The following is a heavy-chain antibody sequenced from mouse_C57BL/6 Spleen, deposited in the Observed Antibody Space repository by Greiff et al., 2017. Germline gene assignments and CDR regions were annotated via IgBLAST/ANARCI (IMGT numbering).Heavy chain of an antibody. CDR1: GYTFTSYG. Sequence: QVQLQQSGAELARPGASVKLSCKASGYTFTSYGISWVKQRTGQGLEWIGEIYPRSGNTYYNEKFKGKATLTADQSSSTAYMELRSRTSEDSAVYFGARGPYYYGSSYDAMDYWGQGTSVTVSS. J-gene: IGHJ4*01. D-gene: IGHD1-1*01. CDR3: ARGPYYYGSSYDAMDY. CDR2: IYPRSGNT. V-gene: IGHV1-81*01.